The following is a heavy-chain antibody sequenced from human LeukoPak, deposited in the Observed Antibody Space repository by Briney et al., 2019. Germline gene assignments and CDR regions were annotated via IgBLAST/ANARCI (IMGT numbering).Heavy chain of an antibody. CDR2: VSGNGGST. CDR1: GFTFRTYA. CDR3: AKEIGDYVWGSYSYYFDY. J-gene: IGHJ4*02. D-gene: IGHD3-16*01. Sequence: GGSLRLSCGASGFTFRTYAMSWVRQAPGKGLEWVSSVSGNGGSTYYADSVKGRFTISRDNSKNTLYLQMNSLRAEDTAVYYCAKEIGDYVWGSYSYYFDYWGQGTLVTVPS. V-gene: IGHV3-23*01.